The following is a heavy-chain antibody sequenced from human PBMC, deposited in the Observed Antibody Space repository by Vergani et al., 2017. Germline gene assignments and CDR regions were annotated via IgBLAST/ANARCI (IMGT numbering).Heavy chain of an antibody. CDR3: ARDLVPSSSWYDWFDP. J-gene: IGHJ5*02. Sequence: QVQLVQSGAEVKKPGASVKVSCKASGYTFTSYGISWVRQAPGQGLEWMGIINPSGGSTSYAQKFQGRVTMTRDTSTSTVYMELSSLRSEDTAVYYCARDLVPSSSWYDWFDPWGQGTLVTVSS. D-gene: IGHD6-13*01. V-gene: IGHV1-46*03. CDR1: GYTFTSYG. CDR2: INPSGGST.